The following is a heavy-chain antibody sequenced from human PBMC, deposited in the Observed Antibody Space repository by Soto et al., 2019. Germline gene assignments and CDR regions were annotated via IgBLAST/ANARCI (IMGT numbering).Heavy chain of an antibody. CDR2: ISGSGGST. V-gene: IGHV3-23*01. J-gene: IGHJ2*01. CDR1: GFTFSSYA. CDR3: ANPEAQLPGHWYFDL. Sequence: EVQLLESGGGLVQPGGTLRRSCAASGFTFSSYAMSWVRQAPGKGLEWVSTISGSGGSTYYGDSVKGRFTISIDNPKNTLDRPMSSLSADDTAVYYCANPEAQLPGHWYFDLWGRGTLVTVAS. D-gene: IGHD2-2*01.